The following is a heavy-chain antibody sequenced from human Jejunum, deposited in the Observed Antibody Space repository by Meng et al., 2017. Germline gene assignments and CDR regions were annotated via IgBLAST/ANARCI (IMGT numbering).Heavy chain of an antibody. D-gene: IGHD3-3*01. V-gene: IGHV4-61*01. CDR3: AREEWASTMVDF. CDR1: GCSVSSGSFY. Sequence: VPLTESGPGLARPSGPLTLSCTVSGCSVSSGSFYWGWIRQPPGKGLEWIVYIYTNGRTNYNPSVKSRVTISLDTSKNKFSLRLTSVTAADTAVYYCAREEWASTMVDFWGQGTLVTVSS. J-gene: IGHJ4*02. CDR2: IYTNGRT.